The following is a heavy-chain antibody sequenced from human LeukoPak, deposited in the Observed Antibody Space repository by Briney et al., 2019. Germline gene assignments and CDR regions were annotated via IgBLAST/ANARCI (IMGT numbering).Heavy chain of an antibody. V-gene: IGHV3-23*01. Sequence: HTGGSLRLSCAASGFTFSSYAMSWVRQAPGKGLEWVSAISGSGGSTYYADSVRGRFTISRDNAKNTLYLQMNSLRAEDTAVYYCARDMHDGSGSSSDFDYWGQGTLVTVSS. CDR3: ARDMHDGSGSSSDFDY. CDR2: ISGSGGST. J-gene: IGHJ4*02. CDR1: GFTFSSYA. D-gene: IGHD3-10*01.